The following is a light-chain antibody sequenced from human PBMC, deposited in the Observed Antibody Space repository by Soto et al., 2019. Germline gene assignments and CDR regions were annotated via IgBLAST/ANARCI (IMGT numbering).Light chain of an antibody. CDR2: AAS. Sequence: DIQMTQSTSSLSASVGDRVTITCRASQGISNYLTWYQQKPGKVPKLLIYAASTLQSGVPSGFSGSGAGTDFTLTISSLTPEDVAAYYCQKYNSDVRAFGQGTKVAIK. CDR1: QGISNY. J-gene: IGKJ1*01. CDR3: QKYNSDVRA. V-gene: IGKV1-27*01.